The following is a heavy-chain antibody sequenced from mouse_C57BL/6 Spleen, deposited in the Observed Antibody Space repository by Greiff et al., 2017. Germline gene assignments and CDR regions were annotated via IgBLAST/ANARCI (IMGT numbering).Heavy chain of an antibody. V-gene: IGHV1-42*01. CDR3: ARIEYYGSSRPFDY. CDR2: INPSTGGT. D-gene: IGHD1-1*01. J-gene: IGHJ2*01. CDR1: GYSFTGYY. Sequence: EVQLQQSGPELVKPGASVKISCKASGYSFTGYYMNWVKQSPEKSLEWIGEINPSTGGTTYNQKFKAKATLTVDKSSSTAYMQLKSLTSEDSAVYYCARIEYYGSSRPFDYWGQGTTLTVSS.